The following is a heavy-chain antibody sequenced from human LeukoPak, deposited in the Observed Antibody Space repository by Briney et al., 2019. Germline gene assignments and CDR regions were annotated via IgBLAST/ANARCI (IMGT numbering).Heavy chain of an antibody. J-gene: IGHJ4*02. Sequence: SETLSLACTVSHYSISSNYYWGWIRQPPGKGLEWIGSIYHSGSTYYNPSLKSRVTISVDTSKNQFSLKLTSVTAADTAVYYCARSSGYMSYWGQGTLVTASS. CDR1: HYSISSNYY. V-gene: IGHV4-38-2*02. CDR2: IYHSGST. CDR3: ARSSGYMSY. D-gene: IGHD3-22*01.